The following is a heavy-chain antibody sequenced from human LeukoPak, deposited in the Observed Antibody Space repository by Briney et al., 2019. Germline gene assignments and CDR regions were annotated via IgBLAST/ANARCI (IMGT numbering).Heavy chain of an antibody. J-gene: IGHJ3*02. V-gene: IGHV3-15*01. D-gene: IGHD1-26*01. Sequence: TGGSLRLSCAASGFTFSNAWMSWVRQAPGKGLEWVGRIKSKTDGGTTDYAAPVKGRFTISRDDSKNTLYLQMNSLKTEDTAVYYCTTDGVGATFTNDAFDIWGQGTMVTVSS. CDR3: TTDGVGATFTNDAFDI. CDR2: IKSKTDGGTT. CDR1: GFTFSNAW.